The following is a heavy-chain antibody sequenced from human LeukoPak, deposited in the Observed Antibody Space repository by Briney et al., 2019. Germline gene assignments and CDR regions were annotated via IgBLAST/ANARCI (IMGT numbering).Heavy chain of an antibody. V-gene: IGHV3-21*03. CDR3: TTVTRLRLSGWYYYGMDV. J-gene: IGHJ6*02. CDR1: AFSLNAYN. D-gene: IGHD5-12*01. CDR2: ISYTGTYI. Sequence: GGSLRLSCAASAFSLNAYNMNWVRQAPGKGLEWVSSISYTGTYIYYADSVKGRFTISRDNAQNSLYLQMNSLKTEDTAVYYCTTVTRLRLSGWYYYGMDVWGQGTTVTVSS.